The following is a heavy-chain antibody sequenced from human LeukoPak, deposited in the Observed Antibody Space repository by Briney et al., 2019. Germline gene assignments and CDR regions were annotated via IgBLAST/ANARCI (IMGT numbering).Heavy chain of an antibody. CDR2: INPNGGGT. Sequence: ASVKVSCKXSGTTFRSYAINWVRQAPGQGLEWMGWINPNGGGTNYAHKFQGRVTMTRDTSIDTVYMELSSLRSDDTAVYYCGRAKYEFWSGTPDCVLDYWGQGTLVTVSS. J-gene: IGHJ4*02. CDR1: GTTFRSYA. V-gene: IGHV1-2*02. D-gene: IGHD3-3*01. CDR3: GRAKYEFWSGTPDCVLDY.